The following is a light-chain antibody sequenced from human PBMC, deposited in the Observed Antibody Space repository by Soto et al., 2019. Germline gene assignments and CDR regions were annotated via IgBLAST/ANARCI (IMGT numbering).Light chain of an antibody. CDR3: SSYTSSSTSGKV. V-gene: IGLV2-14*01. Sequence: QSALTQPASVSGSPGQSITISCTGTSSDVGGYNYVSWYQQHPGKAPKLMIYDVSNRPSGVSNRFSGSKSGNTASLTISGLQAEDEADYYCSSYTSSSTSGKVFGGGTKLTVL. J-gene: IGLJ2*01. CDR2: DVS. CDR1: SSDVGGYNY.